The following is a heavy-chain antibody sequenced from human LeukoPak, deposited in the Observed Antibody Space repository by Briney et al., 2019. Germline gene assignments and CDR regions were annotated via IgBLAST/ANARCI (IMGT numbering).Heavy chain of an antibody. V-gene: IGHV3-7*05. CDR1: GFTFSRYW. CDR2: IKQDGSEK. Sequence: PGRSLRLSCAASGFTFSRYWMTWVRQAPGKGLEWVASIKQDGSEKFYVDSVKGRFTISRDNAKNSLYLQMSSLRAEDTAVYYCASYWRYFDWLLSDIWGQGTMVTVSS. D-gene: IGHD3-9*01. J-gene: IGHJ3*02. CDR3: ASYWRYFDWLLSDI.